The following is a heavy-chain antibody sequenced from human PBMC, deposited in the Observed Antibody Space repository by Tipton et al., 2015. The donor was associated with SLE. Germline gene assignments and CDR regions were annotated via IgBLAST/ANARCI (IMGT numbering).Heavy chain of an antibody. CDR1: GGSISSYY. J-gene: IGHJ4*02. CDR2: IYYSGST. V-gene: IGHV4-39*01. CDR3: ARLSYGSGSYYPNY. D-gene: IGHD3-10*01. Sequence: LRLSCTVSGGSISSYYWGWIRQPPGKGLEWIGSIYYSGSTYYNPSLKSRVTISVDTSKNQFPLKLSSVTAADTAVYYCARLSYGSGSYYPNYWGQGTLVTVSS.